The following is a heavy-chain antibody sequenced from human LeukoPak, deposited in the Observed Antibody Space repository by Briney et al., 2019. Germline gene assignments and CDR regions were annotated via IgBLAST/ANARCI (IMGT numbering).Heavy chain of an antibody. V-gene: IGHV4-34*09. D-gene: IGHD3-9*01. CDR1: GGSFSGYY. CDR3: ARAGVDFDSQLYGMDV. Sequence: SETLSLTCAVYGGSFSGYYWSWIRQPPGKGLEWIGYIYYSGSTYYNPSLKSRVTISVDTSKNQFSLKLSSVTAADTAVYYCARAGVDFDSQLYGMDVWGQGTTVTVSS. J-gene: IGHJ6*02. CDR2: IYYSGST.